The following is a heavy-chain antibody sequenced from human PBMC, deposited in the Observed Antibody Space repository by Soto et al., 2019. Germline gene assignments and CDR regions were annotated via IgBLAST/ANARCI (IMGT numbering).Heavy chain of an antibody. J-gene: IGHJ4*02. V-gene: IGHV4-61*01. CDR1: GGSVSSGSYY. CDR2: IYYSGST. CDR3: ARVQKRGPKRLDF. Sequence: SETLSLTCTVSGGSVSSGSYYWIWIRQPPGKGLEWIGYIYYSGSTNYNTSLKSRVTISVDTSKNQFTLKLSSVTAADTAVYYFARVQKRGPKRLDFWGQGTLVTVSS.